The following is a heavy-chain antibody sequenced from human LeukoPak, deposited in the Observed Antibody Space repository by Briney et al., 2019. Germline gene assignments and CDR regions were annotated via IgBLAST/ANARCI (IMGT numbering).Heavy chain of an antibody. CDR1: GFTFSSYW. J-gene: IGHJ4*02. V-gene: IGHV3-74*01. CDR3: ARGGRYSYGLWDY. Sequence: PGGSLRLSCAASGFTFSSYWMHWVRQAPGKGLVWVSRINSDGSSTSYADSVKGRFTISRDNAKNTLYLQMNSLRAEDTAVYYCARGGRYSYGLWDYWGQGTLVTVSS. D-gene: IGHD5-18*01. CDR2: INSDGSST.